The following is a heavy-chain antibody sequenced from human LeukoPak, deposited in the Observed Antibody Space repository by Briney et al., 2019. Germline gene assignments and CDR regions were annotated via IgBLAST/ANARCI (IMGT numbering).Heavy chain of an antibody. CDR2: ISPSGGST. J-gene: IGHJ6*03. Sequence: ASVKLSCKAFGYTFTGYWMHWVRQAPGQGPEWMGVISPSGGSTIYAQKFKGRVTLTRDMSTSTDYLELSSLRSEDTAVYYCARTPLIAVAGSYYMDVWGKGTTVTVSS. CDR3: ARTPLIAVAGSYYMDV. D-gene: IGHD6-19*01. V-gene: IGHV1-46*01. CDR1: GYTFTGYW.